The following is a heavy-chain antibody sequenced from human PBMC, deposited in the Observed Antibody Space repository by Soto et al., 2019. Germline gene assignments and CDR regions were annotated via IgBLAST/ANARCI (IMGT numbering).Heavy chain of an antibody. CDR3: ARLRAMVRGVIVVYYYYGTDV. D-gene: IGHD3-10*01. CDR2: INHSGST. V-gene: IGHV4-34*01. Sequence: SETLSLTCAVYVGSFSGYYWSWIRQPPGKGLEWIGEINHSGSTNYNPSLKSRVTISVDTSKNQFSLKLSSVTAADTAVYYCARLRAMVRGVIVVYYYYGTDVWGQGTTVTVSS. J-gene: IGHJ6*02. CDR1: VGSFSGYY.